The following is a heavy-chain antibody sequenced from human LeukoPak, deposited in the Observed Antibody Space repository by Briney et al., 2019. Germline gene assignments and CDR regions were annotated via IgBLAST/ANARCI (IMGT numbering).Heavy chain of an antibody. CDR1: GYTFTSYY. CDR3: ARVGRRTADAFDI. D-gene: IGHD1-1*01. Sequence: ASVKVSCKASGYTFTSYYIHWVRQAPGQGLEWMGIINPSADSTNYAQKFQGRVTMTRDMSTSTVYMDLSSLTSEDTAVYYCARVGRRTADAFDIWGQGTMVTVSS. V-gene: IGHV1-46*01. CDR2: INPSADST. J-gene: IGHJ3*02.